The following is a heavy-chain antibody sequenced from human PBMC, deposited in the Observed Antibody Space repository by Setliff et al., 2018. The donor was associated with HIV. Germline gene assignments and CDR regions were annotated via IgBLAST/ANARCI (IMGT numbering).Heavy chain of an antibody. D-gene: IGHD2-15*01. V-gene: IGHV3-49*04. Sequence: PGGSLRLSCTASGFTFGDYAMSWVRQAPGKGLEWGGFIRSKAYGGTTEYAASVKGRFTISRDDSKSIAYLQMNSLKTEDTAVYYCTSIDIVVVVAAPGWGQGTLVTVSS. CDR1: GFTFGDYA. CDR3: TSIDIVVVVAAPG. J-gene: IGHJ4*02. CDR2: IRSKAYGGTT.